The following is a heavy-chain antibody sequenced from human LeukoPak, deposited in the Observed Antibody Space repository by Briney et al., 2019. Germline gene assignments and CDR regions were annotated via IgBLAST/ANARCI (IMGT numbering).Heavy chain of an antibody. V-gene: IGHV4-61*02. J-gene: IGHJ6*03. Sequence: SETVSLTCTVSGGSISSDNYSWSWVRQPAGKGLEWIGRIYTSGSTNFNPSLKGRVTISIDTSKNQFSLKLSSVTAADTAIYYCARTPFLVVSTGHYYMDVWGKGTTVTISS. CDR1: GGSISSDNYS. CDR2: IYTSGST. CDR3: ARTPFLVVSTGHYYMDV. D-gene: IGHD2-2*01.